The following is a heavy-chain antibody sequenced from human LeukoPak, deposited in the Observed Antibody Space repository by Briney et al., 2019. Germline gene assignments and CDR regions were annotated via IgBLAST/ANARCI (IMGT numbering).Heavy chain of an antibody. J-gene: IGHJ4*02. D-gene: IGHD3-3*01. Sequence: GGSLRLSCAASGFTFSSYAMSWLRQAPGKGLEWVSAISGSGGSTYYAHSVKGRFTISRDNSKNTLYLQMNSLRAEDTAVYYCAKSVYVFGDFWSGYYYYFDYWGQGTLVTVS. CDR2: ISGSGGST. CDR1: GFTFSSYA. V-gene: IGHV3-23*01. CDR3: AKSVYVFGDFWSGYYYYFDY.